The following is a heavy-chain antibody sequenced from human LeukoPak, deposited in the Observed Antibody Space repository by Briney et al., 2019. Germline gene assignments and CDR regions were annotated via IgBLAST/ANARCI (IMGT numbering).Heavy chain of an antibody. D-gene: IGHD2-15*01. CDR2: INHSGST. J-gene: IGHJ4*02. V-gene: IGHV4-34*01. Sequence: PSETLSLTCAVYGGSFSGYYWSWIRQPPGKGLEWIGEINHSGSTNYNPSLKSRVTISVDTSKNQFSLKLSSVTAADTAVYYCASSDMGYWGQGTLVTVSS. CDR1: GGSFSGYY. CDR3: ASSDMGY.